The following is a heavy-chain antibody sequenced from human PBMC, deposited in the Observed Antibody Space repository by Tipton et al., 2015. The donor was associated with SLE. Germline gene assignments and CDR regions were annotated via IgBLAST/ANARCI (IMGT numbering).Heavy chain of an antibody. CDR2: IYYSGST. D-gene: IGHD1-26*01. Sequence: LGLSCTVSGGSISSHYWSWIRQPPGKGLEWIGYIYYSGSTNYNPSLKSRVTISVDTSKNQFSLKLSSVTAADTAVYYCARHLAGLRGSPIDAFDIWGQGTMVTVSS. CDR3: ARHLAGLRGSPIDAFDI. J-gene: IGHJ3*02. V-gene: IGHV4-59*11. CDR1: GGSISSHY.